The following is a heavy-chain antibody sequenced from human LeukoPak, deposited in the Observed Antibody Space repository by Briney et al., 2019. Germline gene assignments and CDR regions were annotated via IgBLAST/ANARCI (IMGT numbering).Heavy chain of an antibody. D-gene: IGHD1-26*01. J-gene: IGHJ3*02. CDR1: GFPFSSYD. Sequence: GGSLRLSCAASGFPFSSYDMHWVRQATGKGLEWVSAIGTAGDTYYPGSVKGRFTISRENAKNSLYLQMNSLRAGDTAVYYCARVGIVGANHDAFDIWGQGTMVTVSS. CDR2: IGTAGDT. CDR3: ARVGIVGANHDAFDI. V-gene: IGHV3-13*01.